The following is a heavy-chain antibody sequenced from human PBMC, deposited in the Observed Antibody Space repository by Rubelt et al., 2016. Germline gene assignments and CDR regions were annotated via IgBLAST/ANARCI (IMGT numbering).Heavy chain of an antibody. CDR3: ARLSGYRHYAFDI. CDR1: GGSFSGYY. D-gene: IGHD5-12*01. CDR2: INHSGST. V-gene: IGHV4-34*01. J-gene: IGHJ3*02. Sequence: QVQLQQWGAGLLKPSETLSLTCAVYGGSFSGYYWSWIRQPPGKGLEWIGEINHSGSTNYNPSLKSRVTISVDTSKNQFSLKLSSVTAADTAVYYCARLSGYRHYAFDIWGQGTMVTVSS.